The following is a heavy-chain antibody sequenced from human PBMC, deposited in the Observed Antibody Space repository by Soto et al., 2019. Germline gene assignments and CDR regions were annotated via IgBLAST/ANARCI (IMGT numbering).Heavy chain of an antibody. CDR1: GGSISSRTFW. CDR2: MYYSGSS. J-gene: IGHJ4*02. CDR3: ARHPRDDYNYGGSGIFDY. Sequence: QLQLQESGPGLVKPSGTLSLTCSVSGGSISSRTFWWAWFRQPPGKGLEWIGDMYYSGSSYSSPSLKSRVTLSVDTSKNQLSLKLNSVTAADTAVYYCARHPRDDYNYGGSGIFDYWGQGTLVTVSS. D-gene: IGHD4-4*01. V-gene: IGHV4-39*01.